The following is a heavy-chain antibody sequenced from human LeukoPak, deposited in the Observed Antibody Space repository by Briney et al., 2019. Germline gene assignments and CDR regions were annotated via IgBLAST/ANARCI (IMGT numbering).Heavy chain of an antibody. D-gene: IGHD4-17*01. CDR1: GFTFGTYA. J-gene: IGHJ4*02. Sequence: PGGSLRLSCAASGFTFGTYAMSWVRQAPGKGLDWVSGISGSGVGTYYADSVKGRFTISRDNSKNTLYLQMNSLGVEDTAVYYCAKASGDYDYWGQGTLVTVSS. CDR2: ISGSGVGT. CDR3: AKASGDYDY. V-gene: IGHV3-23*01.